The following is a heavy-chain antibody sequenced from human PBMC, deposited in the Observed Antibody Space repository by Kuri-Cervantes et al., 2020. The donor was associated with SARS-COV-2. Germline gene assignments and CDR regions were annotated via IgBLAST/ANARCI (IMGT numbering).Heavy chain of an antibody. CDR2: IIPIFGIA. J-gene: IGHJ6*01. V-gene: IGHV1-69*10. D-gene: IGHD4-11*01. CDR1: GGTFSSYA. Sequence: SVKVSCKASGGTFSSYAISWVRQAPGQGLEWMGGIIPIFGIANYAQEFQGRVTITADKSTSTAYMELSSLRSEDTAVYYCARGNYSNYVDYYYGMDVWGQGTTV. CDR3: ARGNYSNYVDYYYGMDV.